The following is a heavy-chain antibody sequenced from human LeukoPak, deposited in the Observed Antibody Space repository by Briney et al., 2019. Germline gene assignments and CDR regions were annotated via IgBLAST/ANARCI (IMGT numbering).Heavy chain of an antibody. D-gene: IGHD2-2*01. Sequence: ASVEVSCKASGYTFTSYDINWVRQATGQGLEWMGWMNPNSGNTGYAQKFQGRVTITRNTSISTAYMELSSLRSEDTAVYYCARVGYCSSTRCSYYMDVWGKGTTVTVSS. CDR3: ARVGYCSSTRCSYYMDV. CDR1: GYTFTSYD. J-gene: IGHJ6*03. V-gene: IGHV1-8*03. CDR2: MNPNSGNT.